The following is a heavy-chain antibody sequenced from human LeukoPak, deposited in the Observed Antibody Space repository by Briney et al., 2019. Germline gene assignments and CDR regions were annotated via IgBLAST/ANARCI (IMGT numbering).Heavy chain of an antibody. Sequence: SETLSLTCAVYGGSFSGYYWSWIRQPPGKGLEWIGEINHSGSTNYNPSLESRVTISVDTSKNQFSLKLSSVTAADTAVYYCARGGVLNGCSGGSCYVNYWGQGTLVTVSS. CDR3: ARGGVLNGCSGGSCYVNY. CDR1: GGSFSGYY. D-gene: IGHD2-15*01. J-gene: IGHJ4*02. CDR2: INHSGST. V-gene: IGHV4-34*01.